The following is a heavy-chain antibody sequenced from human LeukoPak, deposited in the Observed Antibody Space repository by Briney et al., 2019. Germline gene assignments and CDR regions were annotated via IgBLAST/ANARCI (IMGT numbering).Heavy chain of an antibody. J-gene: IGHJ4*02. CDR3: ATPYYGSENFLGY. V-gene: IGHV3-48*01. Sequence: GGSLRLSCAASGFTFTNYWMYWVRQVPGKGLVWVSHISSGASTIYYADSVKGRFTISRDNAKNSLYLQMNSLRAEDTAVYYCATPYYGSENFLGYWGQGTLVTVSS. CDR2: ISSGASTI. D-gene: IGHD3-10*01. CDR1: GFTFTNYW.